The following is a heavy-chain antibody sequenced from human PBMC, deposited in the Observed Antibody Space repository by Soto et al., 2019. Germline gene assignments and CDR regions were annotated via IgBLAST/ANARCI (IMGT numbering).Heavy chain of an antibody. V-gene: IGHV3-33*01. CDR1: GFTFSSYG. Sequence: QVQLVESGGGVVQPGRSLRLSCAASGFTFSSYGMHWVRQAPGKGLEWVAVIWYDGSNKYYADSVKGRFTISRDNSKNTLYLQMDSLRAEDTAVYYCARDSRIASGGYDYFSYYGMDVWGQGTTVTVSS. CDR3: ARDSRIASGGYDYFSYYGMDV. CDR2: IWYDGSNK. J-gene: IGHJ6*02. D-gene: IGHD5-12*01.